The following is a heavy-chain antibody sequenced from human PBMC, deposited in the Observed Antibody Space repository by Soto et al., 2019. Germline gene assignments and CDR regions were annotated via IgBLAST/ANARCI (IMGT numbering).Heavy chain of an antibody. Sequence: VQLLESGGGLVQPGGSLTLSCAASGFTFRDYAMNWVRQAPGKGMEWVSDISGSGDSARYADSVRGRFTISRDNSRNTLYLQMNSLRADDTAVYYCGKERRGSGWSVCNYWGQGTLVTVSS. J-gene: IGHJ4*02. CDR3: GKERRGSGWSVCNY. CDR2: ISGSGDSA. CDR1: GFTFRDYA. D-gene: IGHD6-19*01. V-gene: IGHV3-23*01.